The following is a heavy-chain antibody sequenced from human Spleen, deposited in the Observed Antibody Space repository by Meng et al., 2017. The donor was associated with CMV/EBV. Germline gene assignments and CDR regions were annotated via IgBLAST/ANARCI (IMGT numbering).Heavy chain of an antibody. CDR3: ARWERGYSYGY. CDR2: INPHNGNT. D-gene: IGHD5-18*01. J-gene: IGHJ4*02. V-gene: IGHV1-18*01. Sequence: ASVKVSCKTSGYMFTSYDLSWVRQAPGQGLEWVGWINPHNGNTKFAQKLQDRVTMTTDTSTKTAYMELRNLRSDDTAVYYCARWERGYSYGYWGQGTLVTVSS. CDR1: GYMFTSYD.